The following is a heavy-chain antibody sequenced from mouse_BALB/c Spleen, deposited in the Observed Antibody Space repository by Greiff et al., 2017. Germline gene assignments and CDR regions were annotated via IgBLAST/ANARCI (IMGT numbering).Heavy chain of an antibody. CDR3: TRPNWAWFAY. Sequence: QVQLQQPGAELVKPGASVKLSCKASGYTFTSYYMYWVKQRPGQGLEWIGGINPSNGGTNFNEKFKSKATLTVDKSSSTAYMQLSSLTSEDSAVYYFTRPNWAWFAYWGQGTLVTVSA. J-gene: IGHJ3*01. D-gene: IGHD4-1*01. V-gene: IGHV1S81*02. CDR2: INPSNGGT. CDR1: GYTFTSYY.